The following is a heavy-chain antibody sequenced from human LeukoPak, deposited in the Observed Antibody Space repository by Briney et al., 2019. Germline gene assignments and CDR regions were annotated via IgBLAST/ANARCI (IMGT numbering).Heavy chain of an antibody. Sequence: SETLSLTCAVSGGSISSYYWSWIRQPPGKGLEWIGYIYYSGSTNYNPSLKSRVTISVDTSKNQFSLKLSSVTAADTAVYYCAGTRAYRGGNSRGAFDIWGQGTMVTVSS. J-gene: IGHJ3*02. CDR1: GGSISSYY. CDR2: IYYSGST. V-gene: IGHV4-59*01. CDR3: AGTRAYRGGNSRGAFDI. D-gene: IGHD4-23*01.